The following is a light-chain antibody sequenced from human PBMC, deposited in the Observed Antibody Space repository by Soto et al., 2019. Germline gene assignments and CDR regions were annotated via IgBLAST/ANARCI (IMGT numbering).Light chain of an antibody. CDR3: GADHGSGNNFVSL. V-gene: IGLV9-49*01. Sequence: QPVLTQPPSASASLGASVTLTCTLSSGYSNYKVDWYQQRPGKGPRFVMRVGTGGIVGSKGDGIPDRFSVVGSGLNRYLTIKNSQEEDESDYHCGADHGSGNNFVSLFGGGTKLTVL. CDR2: VGTGGIVG. J-gene: IGLJ2*01. CDR1: SGYSNYK.